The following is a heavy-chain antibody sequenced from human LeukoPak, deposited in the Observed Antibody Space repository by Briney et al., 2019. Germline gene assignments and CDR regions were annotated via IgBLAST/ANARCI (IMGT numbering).Heavy chain of an antibody. J-gene: IGHJ4*02. CDR2: IDPSDSYT. D-gene: IGHD6-19*01. V-gene: IGHV5-10-1*01. CDR3: ARGSSGFTDY. Sequence: GESLKISCEGSGYSFTSFWITWVRQMPGXGLEWMGRIDPSDSYTNYSPSFQGHVTISADKSISTAYLQWSSLKASDTAVYYCARGSSGFTDYWGQGTLVTVSS. CDR1: GYSFTSFW.